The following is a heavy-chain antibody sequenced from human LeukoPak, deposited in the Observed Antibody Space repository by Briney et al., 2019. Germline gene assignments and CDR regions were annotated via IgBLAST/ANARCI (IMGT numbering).Heavy chain of an antibody. J-gene: IGHJ6*02. CDR2: INKDGSEK. Sequence: GGSLRHSCAASGFSFNDYWMSWVRQAPGKGLEWVAIINKDGSEKYYVDSVKGRFTISRDNAKNSLYLQMNSLRAEDTAVYYCARRREDVWGQGTTVTVSS. V-gene: IGHV3-7*04. CDR1: GFSFNDYW. CDR3: ARRREDV.